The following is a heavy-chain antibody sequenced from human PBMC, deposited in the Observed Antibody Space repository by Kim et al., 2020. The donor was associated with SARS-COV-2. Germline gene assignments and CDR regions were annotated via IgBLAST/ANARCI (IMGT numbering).Heavy chain of an antibody. D-gene: IGHD6-19*01. CDR1: GFTFSRIG. Sequence: GGSLRLSCAVSGFTFSRIGMHWVLQAPGKGLEWLAIISYDGSTKYCADSVKGRFTISRDNSKNTLYLQMNSLRAEDTAVYYCAKEDTPGWYGIDYWGQGTLVTVSS. J-gene: IGHJ4*02. CDR3: AKEDTPGWYGIDY. CDR2: ISYDGSTK. V-gene: IGHV3-30*18.